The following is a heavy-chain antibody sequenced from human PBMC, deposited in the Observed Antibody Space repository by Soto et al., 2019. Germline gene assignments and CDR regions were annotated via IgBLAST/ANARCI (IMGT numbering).Heavy chain of an antibody. CDR2: IYYSGST. J-gene: IGHJ5*02. CDR1: GGSISSYY. Sequence: SETLSLTCTVSGGSISSYYWSWIRQPPGKGLEWIGYIYYSGSTNYNPSLKSRVTISVDTSKNQFSLKLSSVTAADTAVYYCARVGRFTIVRGVIITSWFDPWGQGTLVTVSS. V-gene: IGHV4-59*01. D-gene: IGHD3-10*01. CDR3: ARVGRFTIVRGVIITSWFDP.